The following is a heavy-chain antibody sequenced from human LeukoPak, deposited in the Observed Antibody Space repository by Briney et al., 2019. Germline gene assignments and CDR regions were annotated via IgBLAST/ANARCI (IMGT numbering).Heavy chain of an antibody. Sequence: PGGSLRLSCAASGFTFSSYGMHWVRQAPGKGLEWVAVISYDGSNKYYADSVKGRFTISRDNSKNTLYLQMNSLRAEDTAVYYCAADVVVPAATGDIVDVWGKGTTVTVSS. CDR3: AADVVVPAATGDIVDV. J-gene: IGHJ6*04. CDR2: ISYDGSNK. CDR1: GFTFSSYG. D-gene: IGHD2-2*01. V-gene: IGHV3-30*03.